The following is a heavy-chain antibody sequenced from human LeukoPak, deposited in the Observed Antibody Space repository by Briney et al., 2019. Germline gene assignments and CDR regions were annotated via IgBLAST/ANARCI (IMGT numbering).Heavy chain of an antibody. CDR1: EFFSDHYA. D-gene: IGHD6-19*01. CDR2: ISGDGGST. CDR3: AREKETSGSYDY. J-gene: IGHJ4*02. Sequence: GSLSLSCAAAEFFSDHYAIHWGGQAPGKGLEWVSLISGDGGSTFYAESVRGRFTISRDNTRKSLSLQMSSLRCEDTALYYCAREKETSGSYDYWGQGTLVTVSS. V-gene: IGHV3-43*02.